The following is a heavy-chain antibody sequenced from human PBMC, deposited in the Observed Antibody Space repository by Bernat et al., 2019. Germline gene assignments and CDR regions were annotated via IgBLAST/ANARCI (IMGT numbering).Heavy chain of an antibody. CDR2: IYYSGST. Sequence: QLQLQELGPGLVKPSETLSLTCTVSGGSISSSSYYWGWIRQPPGKGLEWIGSIYYSGSTYYNPSLKSRVTISVDTSKNQFSLKLSSVTAADTAVYYCARGGLLWFGEDRPDGVPYFQHWGQGTLVTVSS. V-gene: IGHV4-39*01. CDR1: GGSISSSSYY. CDR3: ARGGLLWFGEDRPDGVPYFQH. J-gene: IGHJ1*01. D-gene: IGHD3-10*01.